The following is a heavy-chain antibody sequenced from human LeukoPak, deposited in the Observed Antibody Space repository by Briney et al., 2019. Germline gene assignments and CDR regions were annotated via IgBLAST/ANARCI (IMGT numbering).Heavy chain of an antibody. CDR3: ASSSWYVGLDY. J-gene: IGHJ4*02. D-gene: IGHD6-13*01. CDR2: SQYSGST. CDR1: GASISSGGYY. V-gene: IGHV4-31*03. Sequence: SQTLSLTCTVSGASISSGGYYWNWIRQHPGKGLEWIGHSQYSGSTNYNPSLKSRVTISVDTSKNQFSLKLSSATAADTAVYYCASSSWYVGLDYWGQGTLVTVSS.